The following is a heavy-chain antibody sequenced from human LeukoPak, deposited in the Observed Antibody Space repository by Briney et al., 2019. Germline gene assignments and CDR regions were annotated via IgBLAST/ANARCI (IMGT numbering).Heavy chain of an antibody. V-gene: IGHV1-46*01. Sequence: ASVKVSCKASGYAFTRHYMHWVRQAPGQGLEWMGLINPSGSSTIYAQKFQGRVTMTRDMSTSTVYMELRSLRSDDTAVYYCAFSSYYLQGNYYYMDVWGKGTTVTVSS. CDR2: INPSGSST. D-gene: IGHD1-26*01. J-gene: IGHJ6*03. CDR3: AFSSYYLQGNYYYMDV. CDR1: GYAFTRHY.